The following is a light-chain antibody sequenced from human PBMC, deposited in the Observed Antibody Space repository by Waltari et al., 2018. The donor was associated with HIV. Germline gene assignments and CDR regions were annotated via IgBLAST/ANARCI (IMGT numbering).Light chain of an antibody. Sequence: QPALTQPHSAAGTRRQTGTIPRSGSSSNIASNYVYWYQQLPGTAPKPLIYRNNQRPSGVPDRYSGSKSGTSASLAISGLRSEDKADYYCAAWDDNLSGPDFGTGTTVTVL. CDR3: AAWDDNLSGPD. CDR2: RNN. J-gene: IGLJ1*01. V-gene: IGLV1-47*01. CDR1: SSNIASNY.